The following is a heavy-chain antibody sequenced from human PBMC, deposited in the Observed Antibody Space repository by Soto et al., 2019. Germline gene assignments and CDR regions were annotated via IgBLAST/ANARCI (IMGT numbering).Heavy chain of an antibody. D-gene: IGHD5-12*01. V-gene: IGHV3-15*07. CDR3: TTDFDIVATTSRY. CDR1: GFTFSNAW. Sequence: PGGSLRLSCAASGFTFSNAWMNWVRQAPGKGLEWVGRIKSKTDGGTTDYAAPVKGRFTISRDDSKNTLYLQMNSLKTEDTAVYYCTTDFDIVATTSRYWGQGTLVTVSS. J-gene: IGHJ4*02. CDR2: IKSKTDGGTT.